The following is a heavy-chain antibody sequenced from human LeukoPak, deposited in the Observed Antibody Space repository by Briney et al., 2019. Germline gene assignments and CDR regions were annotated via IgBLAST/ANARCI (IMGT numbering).Heavy chain of an antibody. CDR1: GYTFTGYY. CDR2: INPNSGGT. D-gene: IGHD3-22*01. Sequence: GASVKVSCKASGYTFTGYYMHWVRQAPGQGLEWMGWINPNSGGTNYAQKFQGRVTMTRDTSISTAYMELSRLRSDDTAVYYCARDEGLVNYDSSGAPWGQGTLVTVSS. CDR3: ARDEGLVNYDSSGAP. V-gene: IGHV1-2*02. J-gene: IGHJ5*02.